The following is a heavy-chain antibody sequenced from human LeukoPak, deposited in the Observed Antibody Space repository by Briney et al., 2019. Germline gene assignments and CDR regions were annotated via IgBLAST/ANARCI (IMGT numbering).Heavy chain of an antibody. D-gene: IGHD5-12*01. CDR3: AKDVKFSWPFYFDY. Sequence: GGSLRLSCAASGFTFSSYTMNWVRQAPGKGLEWVSSISSSRSSIYYADSMKGRFTISRDNAKNSLYLQMNSLRAEDTAVYSCAKDVKFSWPFYFDYWGQGILVTVSS. J-gene: IGHJ4*02. CDR1: GFTFSSYT. V-gene: IGHV3-21*01. CDR2: ISSSRSSI.